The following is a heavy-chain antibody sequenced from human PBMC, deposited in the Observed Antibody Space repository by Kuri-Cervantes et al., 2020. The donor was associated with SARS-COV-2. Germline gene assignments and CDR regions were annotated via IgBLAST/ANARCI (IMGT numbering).Heavy chain of an antibody. V-gene: IGHV3-74*01. CDR2: INSDGSST. CDR1: GFTFSSYW. J-gene: IGHJ6*02. CDR3: AKDGHLTIFGARLQGYYYYGMDV. D-gene: IGHD3-3*01. Sequence: GGSLRLSCAASGFTFSSYWMHWVRQAPGKGLVWVSRINSDGSSTSYADSVKGRFTISRDNAKNTLYLQMNSLRAEDTAVYYCAKDGHLTIFGARLQGYYYYGMDVWGQGTTVTVSS.